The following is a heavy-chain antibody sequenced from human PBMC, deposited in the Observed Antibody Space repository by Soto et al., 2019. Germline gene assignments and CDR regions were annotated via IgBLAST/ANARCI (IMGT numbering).Heavy chain of an antibody. CDR1: GSTSGSLT. CDR2: ISNMIIYI. J-gene: IGHJ3*02. Sequence: GGSWRPSWPPFGSTSGSLTLNWVGQLQGKGRGWVASISNMIIYIDYADSAKGRFTTPRDNAKNSLYLQMNSVRAEDTAVYYCARPAEWGDYGAFDIWGQGTMVTVSS. V-gene: IGHV3-21*01. CDR3: ARPAEWGDYGAFDI. D-gene: IGHD4-17*01.